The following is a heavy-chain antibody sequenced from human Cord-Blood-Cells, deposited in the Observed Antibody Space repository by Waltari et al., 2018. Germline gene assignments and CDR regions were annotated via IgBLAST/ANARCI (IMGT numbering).Heavy chain of an antibody. CDR3: ARGGFGELLPDY. J-gene: IGHJ4*02. D-gene: IGHD3-10*01. CDR1: AGSISSSSYY. Sequence: QLQLQESGPGLVKPSETLSLTCTVSAGSISSSSYYWGWIRQPPGKGLEWIGSIYYSGSTYYTPSLKSRVTISVDTSKNQFSLKLSSVTAADTAVYYCARGGFGELLPDYWGQGTLVTVSS. CDR2: IYYSGST. V-gene: IGHV4-39*01.